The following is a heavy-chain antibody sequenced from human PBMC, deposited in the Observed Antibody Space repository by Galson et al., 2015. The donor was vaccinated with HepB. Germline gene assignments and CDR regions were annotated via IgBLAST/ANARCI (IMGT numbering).Heavy chain of an antibody. J-gene: IGHJ4*02. V-gene: IGHV1-69*02. CDR3: TSPGLEWLFLFEH. D-gene: IGHD3-3*01. Sequence: SVKVSCKASGGTLSNYTFSWVRQAPGRGLEWMGRVIPVLKITDYAQKFQGGVTITADKSTSTVYMELSSLKSEDTAVYYCTSPGLEWLFLFEHWGQGTLVTVSA. CDR1: GGTLSNYT. CDR2: VIPVLKIT.